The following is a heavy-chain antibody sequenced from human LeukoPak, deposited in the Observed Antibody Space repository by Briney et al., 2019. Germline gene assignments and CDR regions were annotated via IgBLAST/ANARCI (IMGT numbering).Heavy chain of an antibody. CDR2: IIPILGIA. D-gene: IGHD3-22*01. CDR1: GGTFSSYG. V-gene: IGHV1-69*04. CDR3: ARDRSYYYDSSGYYYADY. J-gene: IGHJ4*02. Sequence: SVKVSCKASGGTFSSYGISWVRQAPGQGLEWMGRIIPILGIANYAQKFQGSVTITADKSTSTAYMELSSLRSEDTAVYYCARDRSYYYDSSGYYYADYWGQGTLVTVSS.